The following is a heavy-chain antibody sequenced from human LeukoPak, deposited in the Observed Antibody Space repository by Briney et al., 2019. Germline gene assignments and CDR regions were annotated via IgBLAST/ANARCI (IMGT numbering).Heavy chain of an antibody. Sequence: GGSLRLSCAASGFIFSSYSMNWVRQAPGKGLEWVSSISSSSSYIYYADSVKGRFTISRDNAKNSLYLQMNSLRAEDTAVYYCARDRGSSSWFPMYYFDYWGQGTLVTVSS. CDR2: ISSSSSYI. D-gene: IGHD6-13*01. V-gene: IGHV3-21*01. J-gene: IGHJ4*02. CDR3: ARDRGSSSWFPMYYFDY. CDR1: GFIFSSYS.